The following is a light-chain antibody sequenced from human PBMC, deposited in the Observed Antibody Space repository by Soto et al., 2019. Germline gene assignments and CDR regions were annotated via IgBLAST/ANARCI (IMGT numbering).Light chain of an antibody. V-gene: IGKV3D-15*01. CDR2: DAS. J-gene: IGKJ1*01. CDR3: QQYNSYSWT. Sequence: EIGMTQSPATLSVSLGERATLSCRASQSVSSNLAWYQLKPGQAPRLLIYDASNRATGIPARFSGSGSGTEFTLTISSLQPDDFATYYCQQYNSYSWTFGQGTKVDI. CDR1: QSVSSN.